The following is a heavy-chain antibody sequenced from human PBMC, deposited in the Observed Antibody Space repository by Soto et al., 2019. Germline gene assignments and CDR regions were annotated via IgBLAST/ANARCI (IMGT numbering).Heavy chain of an antibody. CDR2: ISSSGNTI. V-gene: IGHV3-11*01. CDR1: GFTFSDYY. D-gene: IGHD3-22*01. Sequence: QVQLVESGGGLVKTSGSLRIACAASGFTFSDYYMSWVRQAPGKGLEWVSYISSSGNTIYYVDSVKGRFTISRDNAKKSVYLQMNRLRAEDTALYFCAKMSSENYYDPVFSWGQGTLVTVSS. J-gene: IGHJ4*02. CDR3: AKMSSENYYDPVFS.